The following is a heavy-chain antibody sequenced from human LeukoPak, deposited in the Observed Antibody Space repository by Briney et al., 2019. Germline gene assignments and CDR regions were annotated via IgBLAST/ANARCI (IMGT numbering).Heavy chain of an antibody. J-gene: IGHJ4*02. D-gene: IGHD4-11*01. CDR1: GGYISKYY. Sequence: SETLPLTCTVSGGYISKYYWSWIRQPPGKGLAWIGYIYYSGTTNYNPSLKSRVSISVDTSKNQLSLKLSSVTAADTAVYYCARSRTGGRLQYYYFDYWGQGTLVTVSS. CDR2: IYYSGTT. V-gene: IGHV4-59*01. CDR3: ARSRTGGRLQYYYFDY.